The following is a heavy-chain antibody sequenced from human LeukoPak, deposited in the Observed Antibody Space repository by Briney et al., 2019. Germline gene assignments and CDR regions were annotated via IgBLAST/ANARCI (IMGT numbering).Heavy chain of an antibody. CDR2: ISCTSSGI. V-gene: IGHV3-23*01. CDR1: GFTFSNYA. J-gene: IGHJ4*02. Sequence: PGGSLRLSCAASGFTFSNYAMSWVRQAPGKGLEWVSTISCTSSGIYYTDSVKGRFTISRDNSKNTLYLQMNSLRAEDTAVYYCVKDRTTVTASWGWGQGTLITVSS. D-gene: IGHD4-17*01. CDR3: VKDRTTVTASWG.